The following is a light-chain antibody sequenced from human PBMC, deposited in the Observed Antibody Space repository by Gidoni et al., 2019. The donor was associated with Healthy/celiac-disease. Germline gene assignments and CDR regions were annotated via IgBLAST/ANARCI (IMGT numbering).Light chain of an antibody. CDR2: GAS. J-gene: IGKJ2*01. Sequence: EIVMTQSPATLSVSPGERATLSCRASQSVSSNLAWYQQKPGQAPRLLIYGASTRATGIPARFSGSGSGTEFTLTISSLQSEDFAVYYCQQYNNWPPGLMYTFGQXTKLEIK. CDR1: QSVSSN. CDR3: QQYNNWPPGLMYT. V-gene: IGKV3-15*01.